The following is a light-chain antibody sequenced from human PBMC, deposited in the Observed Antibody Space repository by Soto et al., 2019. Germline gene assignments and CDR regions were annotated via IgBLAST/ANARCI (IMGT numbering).Light chain of an antibody. CDR1: QSVSSN. CDR2: RAS. J-gene: IGKJ1*01. CDR3: QQYNNLPT. Sequence: IVLTQSPATLSVSPGERATLSCRASQSVSSNLAWYQQKPGQAPRLLIYRASTRATGIPARFSGSGSGTEFTLTFSSLQSEDFAVYYCQQYNNLPTFGQGAKVEIK. V-gene: IGKV3-15*01.